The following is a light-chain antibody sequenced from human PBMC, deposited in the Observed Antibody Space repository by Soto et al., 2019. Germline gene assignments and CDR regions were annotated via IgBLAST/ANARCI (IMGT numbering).Light chain of an antibody. CDR3: QQYGSSPPST. V-gene: IGKV3-20*01. Sequence: EIVLTQSPGTLSLSPGERATLSCRASQSVSSSYLAWYQQKPGQAPRLLIYGASSRATGIPDRFSGSGSGTGFPLSISRLEPEDFAVYYCQQYGSSPPSTFGGGTKGEIK. J-gene: IGKJ4*01. CDR2: GAS. CDR1: QSVSSSY.